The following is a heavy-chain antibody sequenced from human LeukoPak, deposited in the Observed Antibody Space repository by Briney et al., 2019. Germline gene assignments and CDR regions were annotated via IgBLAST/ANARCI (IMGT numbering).Heavy chain of an antibody. CDR2: IYSGGST. CDR1: GFTVSSNY. V-gene: IGHV3-66*01. CDR3: SRSRRGFGYFDY. D-gene: IGHD3-3*01. Sequence: GGSLRLSCAASGFTVSSNYMSWVRQAPGKGLEWVSVIYSGGSTYYADSVKGRFTISRDNSKNKLYLQMNSLRAEDTAVYYCSRSRRGFGYFDYWGQGTLVTVSS. J-gene: IGHJ4*02.